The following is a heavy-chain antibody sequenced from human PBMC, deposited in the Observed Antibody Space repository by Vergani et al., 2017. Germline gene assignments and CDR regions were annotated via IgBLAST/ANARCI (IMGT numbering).Heavy chain of an antibody. J-gene: IGHJ3*02. Sequence: EVQLVESGGGLVQPGGSLRLSCAASGFTFSSYWMSWVRQAPGKGLEWVANIKQDGSEKYYVYSVKGRFTNSRDNAKNSLYLQMNSLRAEDTAVYYCAREGLQQLVAFDIWGQGTMVTVSS. CDR3: AREGLQQLVAFDI. CDR2: IKQDGSEK. D-gene: IGHD6-13*01. CDR1: GFTFSSYW. V-gene: IGHV3-7*01.